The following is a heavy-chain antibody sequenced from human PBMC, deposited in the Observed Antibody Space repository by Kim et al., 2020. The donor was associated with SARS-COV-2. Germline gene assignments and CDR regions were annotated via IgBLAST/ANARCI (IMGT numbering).Heavy chain of an antibody. V-gene: IGHV4-59*13. J-gene: IGHJ4*02. Sequence: SETLSLTCTVSGGSISSYYWSWIRQPPGKGLEWIGYIYYSGSTNYNPSLKSRVTISVDTSKNQFSLKLSSVTAADTAVYYCARGRQFGELLLGLDYWGQGTLVTVSS. CDR2: IYYSGST. D-gene: IGHD3-10*01. CDR1: GGSISSYY. CDR3: ARGRQFGELLLGLDY.